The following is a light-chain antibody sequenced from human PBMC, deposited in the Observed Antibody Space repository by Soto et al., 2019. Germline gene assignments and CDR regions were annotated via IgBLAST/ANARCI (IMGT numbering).Light chain of an antibody. CDR3: QQRSNGPFS. J-gene: IGKJ3*01. CDR1: QSVSSY. Sequence: EIVLTQSPATLSLSPGERATLSCRASQSVSSYLAWYQQKPGQAPRLLIYDASNRATGIPARFSGSGSGTDFTLPISSLEPEDFAVYYCQQRSNGPFSFGPGTKVDIK. V-gene: IGKV3-11*01. CDR2: DAS.